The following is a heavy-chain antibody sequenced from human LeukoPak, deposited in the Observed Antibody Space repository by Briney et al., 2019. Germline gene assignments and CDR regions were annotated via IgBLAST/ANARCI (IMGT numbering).Heavy chain of an antibody. J-gene: IGHJ4*02. Sequence: GGSLRLSCAASGFTFSSSAMSWVRQAPGKGLEWVSAIINNGGYTYYADTVQGRFTISRDNSKSTLCLQLNSLRAEDTAVYYCAKPLGYCSDGSCSSHYWGQGTLVTVSS. CDR3: AKPLGYCSDGSCSSHY. CDR1: GFTFSSSA. V-gene: IGHV3-23*01. CDR2: IINNGGYT. D-gene: IGHD2-15*01.